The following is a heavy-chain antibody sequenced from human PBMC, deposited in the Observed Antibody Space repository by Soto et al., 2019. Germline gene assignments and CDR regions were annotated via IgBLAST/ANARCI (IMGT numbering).Heavy chain of an antibody. CDR3: ARDSPYYDFWSGYLEGFDY. CDR1: VYTFTSYG. Sequence: GASVKVSCKACVYTFTSYGISWVRQAPGQGLEWMGWISAYNGNTNYAQKLQGRVTMTTDTSTSTAYMELRSLRSDDTAVYYCARDSPYYDFWSGYLEGFDYWGQGTLVTVSS. CDR2: ISAYNGNT. J-gene: IGHJ4*02. V-gene: IGHV1-18*01. D-gene: IGHD3-3*01.